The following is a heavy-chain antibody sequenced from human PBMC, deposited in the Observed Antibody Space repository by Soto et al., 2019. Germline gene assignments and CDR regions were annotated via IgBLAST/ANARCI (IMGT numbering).Heavy chain of an antibody. V-gene: IGHV1-8*01. Sequence: ASVKVSCKASGSTFSTLDLNWVRQAPGQGLDWMGWMHANTGLTGHAQKFQGRLSMTRDTSISTAYMELSSLRADDTAVYYCARYIFGQGFISWGQGPLVTVSS. CDR3: ARYIFGQGFIS. CDR2: MHANTGLT. CDR1: GSTFSTLD. D-gene: IGHD3-10*01. J-gene: IGHJ4*02.